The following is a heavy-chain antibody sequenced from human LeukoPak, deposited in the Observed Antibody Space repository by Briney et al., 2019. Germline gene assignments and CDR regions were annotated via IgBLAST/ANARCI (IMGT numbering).Heavy chain of an antibody. CDR1: GYTFTSYG. CDR3: ASRRWYYGSGSYKDFDY. J-gene: IGHJ4*02. D-gene: IGHD3-10*01. Sequence: ASVKVSCKASGYTFTSYGISWVRQAPGQGLEWMGWISAYNGNTNYAQKLQGRVTMTTDTSTSTAYMELRSLRSDDTAVYYCASRRWYYGSGSYKDFDYWGQGTLVTVSS. CDR2: ISAYNGNT. V-gene: IGHV1-18*01.